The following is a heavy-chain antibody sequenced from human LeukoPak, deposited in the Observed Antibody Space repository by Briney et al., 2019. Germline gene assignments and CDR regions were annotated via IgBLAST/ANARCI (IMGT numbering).Heavy chain of an antibody. J-gene: IGHJ4*02. Sequence: SETLSLTCTVSGGSISSYYWSWIRQPPGKGLEWIGYIYYSGSTNYNPSLKSRVTISVDTSKSQFSLKLSSVTAAGTAVYYCARLSSGSSSWYGVDYWGQGTLSPSPQ. V-gene: IGHV4-59*08. D-gene: IGHD6-13*01. CDR3: ARLSSGSSSWYGVDY. CDR1: GGSISSYY. CDR2: IYYSGST.